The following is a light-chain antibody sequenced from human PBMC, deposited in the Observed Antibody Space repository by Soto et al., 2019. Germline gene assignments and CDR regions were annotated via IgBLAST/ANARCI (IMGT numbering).Light chain of an antibody. CDR3: CSYAGSPRYV. CDR1: SSDVGTYNY. CDR2: DVS. Sequence: QSVLTQPRSVSGSPGQSVTISCTGTSSDVGTYNYVSWYQQHPGKAPKVMIYDVSERPSGVPHRFSGSKSGNTASLTISGLQAEDEADYYCCSYAGSPRYVFGTGTKLTVL. J-gene: IGLJ1*01. V-gene: IGLV2-11*01.